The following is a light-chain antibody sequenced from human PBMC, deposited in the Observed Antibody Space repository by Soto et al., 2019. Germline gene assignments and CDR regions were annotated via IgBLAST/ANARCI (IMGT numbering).Light chain of an antibody. J-gene: IGKJ2*01. V-gene: IGKV1-9*01. CDR1: QGISSH. CDR2: AAS. CDR3: QQVNGYPHT. Sequence: DVQLTQSPSFLSASVGDRVTITCRASQGISSHLAWYQQIPGGGPKLLIYAASTLQCGVPSRFSGSGSGTEFTLAISSLQPEDFATYYCQQVNGYPHTFGQGTKLDIK.